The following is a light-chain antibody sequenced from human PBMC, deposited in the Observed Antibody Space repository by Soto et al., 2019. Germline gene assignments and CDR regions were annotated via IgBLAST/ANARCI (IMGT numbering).Light chain of an antibody. CDR1: QSVSSY. CDR2: DAS. V-gene: IGKV3-11*01. Sequence: EIVLTQSLATLSLSPGERATLSCRASQSVSSYLAWYQQKPGQAPRLLIYDASNRATGIPARFSGSGSGTDFTLTISSLEPEDFAVYYCQQRSNWPLITFGQGTRL. CDR3: QQRSNWPLIT. J-gene: IGKJ5*01.